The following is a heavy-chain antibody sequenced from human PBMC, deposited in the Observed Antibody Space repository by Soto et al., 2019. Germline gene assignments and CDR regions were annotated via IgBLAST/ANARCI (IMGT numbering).Heavy chain of an antibody. Sequence: PGGSLRLSCAASGFIFSSYWMHWVRQAPGKGPVWVARINGDGRNTRYTDSVKGRFTISRDNAKNTLYLQMDSLRAEDTAVYYCTRDFTAPGRDSNWFDPWGQGTVVTVSS. CDR2: INGDGRNT. CDR3: TRDFTAPGRDSNWFDP. D-gene: IGHD6-25*01. J-gene: IGHJ5*02. CDR1: GFIFSSYW. V-gene: IGHV3-74*01.